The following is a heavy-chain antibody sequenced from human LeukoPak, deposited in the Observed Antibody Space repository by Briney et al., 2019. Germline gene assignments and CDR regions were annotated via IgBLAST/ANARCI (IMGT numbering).Heavy chain of an antibody. CDR1: GYSFTSYW. J-gene: IGHJ6*02. Sequence: GESLKISCKGSGYSFTSYWIGWVRQAPGQGLEWMGWISAYNGNTNYAQKLQGRVTMTTDTSTSTAYMELRSLRSDDTAVYYCARHSGYDLVVGYYYYGMDVWGQGTTVTVSS. CDR3: ARHSGYDLVVGYYYYGMDV. CDR2: ISAYNGNT. D-gene: IGHD5-12*01. V-gene: IGHV1-18*04.